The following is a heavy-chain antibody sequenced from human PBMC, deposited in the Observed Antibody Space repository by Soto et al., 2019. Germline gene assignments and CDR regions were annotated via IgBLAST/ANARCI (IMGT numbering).Heavy chain of an antibody. V-gene: IGHV2-5*01. CDR1: GFSLSTRAVG. D-gene: IGHD1-26*01. CDR3: AHRHELGSFDI. J-gene: IGHJ3*02. Sequence: QITLKESGPTLVKPTQTLTLTCTFSGFSLSTRAVGVGWIRQPPGKALEWLALIYWNDDKRYSPSLKNRLTITKDTSKNHVVLTMTNMDPVATATYYCAHRHELGSFDIWGQGTKVTVSS. CDR2: IYWNDDK.